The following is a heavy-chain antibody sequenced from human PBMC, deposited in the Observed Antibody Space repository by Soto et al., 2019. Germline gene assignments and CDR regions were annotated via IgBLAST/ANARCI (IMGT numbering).Heavy chain of an antibody. CDR1: GYSFTIYW. D-gene: IGHD5-18*01. V-gene: IGHV5-10-1*01. J-gene: IGHJ6*02. CDR3: ARLSGNTAMITLLDYYYHYGMDV. CDR2: IDPSDSNT. Sequence: PGESLKISCKGSGYSFTIYWISWVRQVPGKGLEWVGRIDPSDSNTNYSPSFQGHVTISADKSISTAYLQWSSLKASDTAMYYCARLSGNTAMITLLDYYYHYGMDVWGQGTTVTVSS.